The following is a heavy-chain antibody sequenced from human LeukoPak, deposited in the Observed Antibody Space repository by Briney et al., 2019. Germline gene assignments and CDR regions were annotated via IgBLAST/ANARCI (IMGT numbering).Heavy chain of an antibody. CDR1: GGSISSYY. D-gene: IGHD5-18*01. V-gene: IGHV4-59*01. CDR2: IYYSGST. CDR3: ARLAGIQLFDY. J-gene: IGHJ4*02. Sequence: PSETLSLTCTVSGGSISSYYWSWIRQPPGKGLEWIGYIYYSGSTNYNPSLKSRVTISVDTSKNQFSLKLSSVTAADTAVYYCARLAGIQLFDYWGQGTLVTVSS.